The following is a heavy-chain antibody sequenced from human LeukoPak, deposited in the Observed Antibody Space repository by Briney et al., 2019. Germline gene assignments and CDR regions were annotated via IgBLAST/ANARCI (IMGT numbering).Heavy chain of an antibody. D-gene: IGHD3-3*01. V-gene: IGHV4-39*01. CDR1: GGSISSSSYY. CDR2: IYYSGST. Sequence: SETLSLTCTVSGGSISSSSYYWGWVRQPPGKGLEWIANIYYSGSTYYSPSLRSRVTISVDTSKNQFSLKLTSVAAADTAVYYCARHASVSGNWPRPLDYWGQGSLVTVSS. CDR3: ARHASVSGNWPRPLDY. J-gene: IGHJ4*02.